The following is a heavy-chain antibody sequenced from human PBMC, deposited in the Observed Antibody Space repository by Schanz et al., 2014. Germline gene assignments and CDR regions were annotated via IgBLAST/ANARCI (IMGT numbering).Heavy chain of an antibody. J-gene: IGHJ2*01. CDR3: GRAGTGVAGWYFEL. D-gene: IGHD3-10*01. V-gene: IGHV3-64D*06. CDR2: ISNNGDST. CDR1: GFTFSTFA. Sequence: EVQLVESGGDLVQPGGSLRLSCSASGFTFSTFAMHWVRQAPGKGLEYISAISNNGDSTYYADSVKGRFTISRDNSKNTLFLQMSSLRVDDMAVYYCGRAGTGVAGWYFELWGHGTLVTVSS.